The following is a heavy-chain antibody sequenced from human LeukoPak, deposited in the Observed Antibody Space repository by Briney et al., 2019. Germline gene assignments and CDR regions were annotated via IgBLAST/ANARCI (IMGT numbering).Heavy chain of an antibody. CDR2: FHHSGRP. J-gene: IGHJ4*02. CDR1: GGPIKRGGFS. CDR3: ARGSRYDSSGYHADY. Sequence: PSQTLSPPLPFSGGPIKRGGFSWGWIPPPPGKGLDWVGQFHHSGRPHYNPSLKSRFTISVDRSKNQFSLKLSSVTAADTAVYYCARGSRYDSSGYHADYWGQGTLVTVSS. D-gene: IGHD3-22*01. V-gene: IGHV4-30-2*01.